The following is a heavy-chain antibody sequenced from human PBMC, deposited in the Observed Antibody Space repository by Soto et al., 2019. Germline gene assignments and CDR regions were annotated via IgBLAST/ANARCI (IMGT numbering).Heavy chain of an antibody. J-gene: IGHJ3*02. CDR1: GFTFSSYD. V-gene: IGHV3-13*05. CDR2: IGTAGDP. CDR3: AREDPTGAFDI. Sequence: GGSLRLFCAASGFTFSSYDMHWVRQATGKGLEWVSAIGTAGDPYYPGSVKGRFTISRENAKNSLYLQMNSLRAGDTAVYYCAREDPTGAFDIWGQGTMVTVSS.